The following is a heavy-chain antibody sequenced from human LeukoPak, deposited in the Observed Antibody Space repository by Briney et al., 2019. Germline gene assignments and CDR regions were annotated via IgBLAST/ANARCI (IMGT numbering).Heavy chain of an antibody. CDR3: ARDLMEYQLPDDAFDI. Sequence: ASVKVSCKASGYTFTGYYMHWVRQAPGQGLEWMGWIKPNSGGTNYAQKFQGRVTMTRDTSISTAYMELSRLRSDATAVYYYARDLMEYQLPDDAFDIWGQGTMVTVSS. J-gene: IGHJ3*02. V-gene: IGHV1-2*02. D-gene: IGHD2-2*01. CDR2: IKPNSGGT. CDR1: GYTFTGYY.